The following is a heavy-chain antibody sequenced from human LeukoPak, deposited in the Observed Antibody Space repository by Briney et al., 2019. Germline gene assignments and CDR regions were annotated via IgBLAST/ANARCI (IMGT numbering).Heavy chain of an antibody. CDR2: ISAFNGNT. CDR1: GYTFTSYG. D-gene: IGHD3-10*01. V-gene: IGHV1-18*01. Sequence: ASVKVSCKASGYTFTSYGISWVRQAPGQGLEWMGWISAFNGNTNYAQNLQGRVTMTKDTSTSTAYMELRNLRSDDTAVYYCARGSGEGYYYYYGMDVWGQGTTVTVSS. J-gene: IGHJ6*02. CDR3: ARGSGEGYYYYYGMDV.